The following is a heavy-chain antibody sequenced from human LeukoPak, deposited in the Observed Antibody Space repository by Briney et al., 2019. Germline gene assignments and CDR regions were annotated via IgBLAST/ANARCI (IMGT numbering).Heavy chain of an antibody. D-gene: IGHD3-9*01. V-gene: IGHV3-7*03. CDR3: ARLGFLTGYYNDAFDI. J-gene: IGHJ3*02. CDR1: GFTFSSYG. Sequence: GGPLSLSCAASGFTFSSYGMSWFRQAPGKGLEWVANIKQDGSEKYYVDSVKGRFTISRDNAKNSLYLQMNSLRAEDTAVYYCARLGFLTGYYNDAFDIWGQGTMVTVSS. CDR2: IKQDGSEK.